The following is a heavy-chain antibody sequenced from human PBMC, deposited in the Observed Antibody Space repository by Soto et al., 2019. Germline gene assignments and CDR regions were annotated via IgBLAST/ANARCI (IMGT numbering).Heavy chain of an antibody. J-gene: IGHJ4*02. CDR3: ARGHYDFWSGYFATIDY. CDR1: GGSISNYY. V-gene: IGHV4-59*08. CDR2: IHYSGST. Sequence: QVQLQESGPGLVKPSETLSLTCTVSGGSISNYYWSWIRQPPGKGLEWIGYIHYSGSTKYNPSLKSRVTISAGTSKNQFSLKLSSVTAADAAVYYCARGHYDFWSGYFATIDYWGQGTLVTVSS. D-gene: IGHD3-3*01.